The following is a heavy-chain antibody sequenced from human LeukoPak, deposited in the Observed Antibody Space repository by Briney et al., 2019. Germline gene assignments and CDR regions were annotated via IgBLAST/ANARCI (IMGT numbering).Heavy chain of an antibody. Sequence: SVKVSCEASGGTFSSYAISWVRQAPGQGLEWMGRIIPIFGIANYAQKFQGRVTITADKSTSTAYMELSSLRSEDTAVYYCATDTAMAGTYYYYGMTSGAKGPRSPSP. CDR2: IIPIFGIA. V-gene: IGHV1-69*04. D-gene: IGHD5-18*01. CDR1: GGTFSSYA. CDR3: ATDTAMAGTYYYYGMTS. J-gene: IGHJ6*02.